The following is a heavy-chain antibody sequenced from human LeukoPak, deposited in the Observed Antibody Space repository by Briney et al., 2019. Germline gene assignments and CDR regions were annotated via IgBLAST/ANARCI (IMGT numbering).Heavy chain of an antibody. Sequence: SVKVSCKASGGTFSSYAISWVRQAPGQGLEWMGGIIPIFGTANYAQKFQGRVTITADKSTSTAYMELSSLRSEDTAVYYCARGKRITIFGVVTVDAFDIWGQGTMVTVSS. J-gene: IGHJ3*02. V-gene: IGHV1-69*06. D-gene: IGHD3-3*01. CDR2: IIPIFGTA. CDR3: ARGKRITIFGVVTVDAFDI. CDR1: GGTFSSYA.